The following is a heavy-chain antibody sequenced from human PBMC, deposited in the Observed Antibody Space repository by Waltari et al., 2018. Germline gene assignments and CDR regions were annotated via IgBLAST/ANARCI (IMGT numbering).Heavy chain of an antibody. V-gene: IGHV3-30*18. J-gene: IGHJ4*02. Sequence: QVQLVESGGAVVQPGRPLRLACASAGFTFSSYGMLWVRQAPGKGLEWVAVISYDGSNKYYADSVKGRFTISRDNSKNTLYLQMNSLRAEDTAVYYCAKPRIAAPYFDYWGQGTLVTVSS. CDR3: AKPRIAAPYFDY. D-gene: IGHD6-6*01. CDR1: GFTFSSYG. CDR2: ISYDGSNK.